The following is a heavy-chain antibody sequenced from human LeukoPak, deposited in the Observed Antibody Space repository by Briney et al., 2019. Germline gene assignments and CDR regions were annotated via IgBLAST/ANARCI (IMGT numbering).Heavy chain of an antibody. CDR1: GGSFSGYY. Sequence: SETLSLTCAVYGGSFSGYYWSWIRQPPGKGLEWMGEINHSGSTNYNPSLKSRVTISVDTSKNQFSLKLSSVTAADTAVYYCAGDIAAAGTRESGYWGQGTLVTVSS. J-gene: IGHJ4*02. CDR2: INHSGST. CDR3: AGDIAAAGTRESGY. V-gene: IGHV4-34*01. D-gene: IGHD6-13*01.